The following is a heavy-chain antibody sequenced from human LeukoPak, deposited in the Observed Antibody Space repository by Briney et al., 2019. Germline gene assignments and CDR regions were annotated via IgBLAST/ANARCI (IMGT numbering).Heavy chain of an antibody. D-gene: IGHD3-22*01. J-gene: IGHJ4*02. CDR3: AKARLLTYYYDSSGYLFDY. Sequence: GGSLRLSCAASGFTFSSYAMSWVRQAPGKGLEWVSAISGSGGSTYYADSVKGRFTISRDNSKNTLYLQMNSLRAEDTAVYYCAKARLLTYYYDSSGYLFDYWGQGTLVTASS. CDR1: GFTFSSYA. V-gene: IGHV3-23*01. CDR2: ISGSGGST.